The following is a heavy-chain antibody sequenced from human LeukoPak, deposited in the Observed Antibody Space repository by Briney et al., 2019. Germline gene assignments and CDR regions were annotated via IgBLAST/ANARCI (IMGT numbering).Heavy chain of an antibody. D-gene: IGHD3-22*01. J-gene: IGHJ4*02. CDR1: GGSISSSNW. V-gene: IGHV4-4*02. Sequence: KSSGTLSLTCAVSGGSISSSNWWSWVRQPPGKGLEWIGQIYHSGSTNYNPSLKSRVTISVDKSKNQFSLKLSSVTAADTAVYYCARDAYDSSGYSFDYWGQGTLVTVSS. CDR2: IYHSGST. CDR3: ARDAYDSSGYSFDY.